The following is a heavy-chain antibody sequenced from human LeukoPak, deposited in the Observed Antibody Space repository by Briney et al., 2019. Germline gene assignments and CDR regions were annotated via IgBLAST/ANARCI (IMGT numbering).Heavy chain of an antibody. V-gene: IGHV3-66*01. J-gene: IGHJ4*02. CDR1: GFVVSTNY. CDR3: ARSLSDSSGWYGGDFDY. CDR2: LYSGGST. D-gene: IGHD6-19*01. Sequence: GGSLRLSCAASGFVVSTNYMSWVRQAPGKGLEWVSVLYSGGSTYYTDSVKGRFTISRDNSNNTLYLQMNNLRAEDTAVYYCARSLSDSSGWYGGDFDYWGQGTLVTVSS.